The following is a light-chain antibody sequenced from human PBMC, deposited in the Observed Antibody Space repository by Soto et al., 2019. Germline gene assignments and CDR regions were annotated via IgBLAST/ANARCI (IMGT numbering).Light chain of an antibody. CDR1: QSISSY. CDR3: QQSYSTPPT. Sequence: DIQMTQSPSTLSGSVGDRVTITCRASQSISSYLNWYQQKPGKAPKLLIYAASSLQSGVPSRFSGSGSGTDFTLNISSLQPEDFETYYCQQSYSTPPTFGQGTKVDIK. CDR2: AAS. J-gene: IGKJ1*01. V-gene: IGKV1-39*01.